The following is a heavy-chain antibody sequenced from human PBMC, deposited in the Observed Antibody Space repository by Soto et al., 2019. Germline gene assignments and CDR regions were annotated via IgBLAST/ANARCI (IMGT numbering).Heavy chain of an antibody. CDR1: GFTFSSCA. CDR3: AKAAYKRRTDFDS. D-gene: IGHD3-16*01. CDR2: IGGSGDDT. Sequence: EVQVLESGGGLVQPGGSLRLSCAASGFTFSSCARSWVRQAPGKGLESVSGIGGSGDDTEYTDSVKGRFTISRDTAKNTLYLQMNSLTAEDTGVYYGAKAAYKRRTDFDSWGQGTLVTVSS. V-gene: IGHV3-23*01. J-gene: IGHJ4*02.